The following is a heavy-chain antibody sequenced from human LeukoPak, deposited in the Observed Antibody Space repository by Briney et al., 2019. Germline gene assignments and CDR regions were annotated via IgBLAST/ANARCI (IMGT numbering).Heavy chain of an antibody. D-gene: IGHD1-1*01. J-gene: IGHJ4*02. CDR2: IGTVTSTV. V-gene: IGHV3-48*02. Sequence: GGSLRLSCAASGFTFTCYTVLWVRQAPGRGLDWVSYIGTVTSTVRYADSIKGRFTISRDNSKNSVDLQMSSLRDGDSAVYYCVRGNDLGFDSWGKGTLVTVS. CDR3: VRGNDLGFDS. CDR1: GFTFTCYT.